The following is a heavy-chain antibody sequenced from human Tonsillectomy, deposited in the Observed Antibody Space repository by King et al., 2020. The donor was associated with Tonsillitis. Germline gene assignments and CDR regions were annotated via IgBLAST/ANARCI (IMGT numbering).Heavy chain of an antibody. J-gene: IGHJ4*02. CDR3: ARDHRASRIAVETYFEY. Sequence: VQLVESGGGLVQPGGSLRLSCAASGFTFSNYAMHWVRQAPGKGLEYVSAISSNGGSTYYANSVKDRFTISRDNSKNTLYLQMGNLRAEDMAVYYCARDHRASRIAVETYFEYWGQGTLVTVSS. CDR2: ISSNGGST. CDR1: GFTFSNYA. D-gene: IGHD6-19*01. V-gene: IGHV3-64*01.